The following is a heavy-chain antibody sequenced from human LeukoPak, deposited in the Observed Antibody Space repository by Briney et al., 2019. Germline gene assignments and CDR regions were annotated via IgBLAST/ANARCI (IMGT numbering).Heavy chain of an antibody. CDR3: AVWNGYHDFWSGPFDF. Sequence: GASVKVSCKPSGYTFTGHYIHWVRQAPGQGLEWMGWINPNNGGTNYAQKFQGRVTMARDTSVSTAYMELSNLRSDDTAIYYCAVWNGYHDFWSGPFDFWGQGTRVSVSS. CDR2: INPNNGGT. J-gene: IGHJ4*02. V-gene: IGHV1-2*02. D-gene: IGHD3-3*01. CDR1: GYTFTGHY.